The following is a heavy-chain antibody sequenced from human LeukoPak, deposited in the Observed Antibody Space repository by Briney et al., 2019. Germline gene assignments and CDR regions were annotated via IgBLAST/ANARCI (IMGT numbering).Heavy chain of an antibody. CDR2: ISSSSSTI. D-gene: IGHD1-26*01. Sequence: GGSLRLSCAASGFSFSSYSMNWVRQAPGKGLEWVSYISSSSSTIYYADSVKGRFTISRDNAKNSLSLQMNSLRAEDTAVYYCARGRGSGTYESNYWGQGTLVTVSS. CDR3: ARGRGSGTYESNY. J-gene: IGHJ4*02. V-gene: IGHV3-48*04. CDR1: GFSFSSYS.